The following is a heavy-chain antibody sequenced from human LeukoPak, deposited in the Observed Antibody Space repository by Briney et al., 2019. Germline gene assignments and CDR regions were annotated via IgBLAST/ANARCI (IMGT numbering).Heavy chain of an antibody. V-gene: IGHV4-59*08. CDR1: GGSISSYY. CDR2: IYYSGST. J-gene: IGHJ4*02. CDR3: ARLKAPRYYFDY. Sequence: PSETLSLTCTVSGGSISSYYWSWIRQPPGKGLEWTGYIYYSGSTNYNPSLKSRVTISVDTSKNQFSLKLSSVTAADTAVYYCARLKAPRYYFDYWGQGTLVPVSS.